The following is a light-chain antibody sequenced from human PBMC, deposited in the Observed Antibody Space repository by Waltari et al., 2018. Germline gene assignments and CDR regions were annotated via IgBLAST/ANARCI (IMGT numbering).Light chain of an antibody. J-gene: IGKJ4*01. CDR3: QQYDNLPVT. Sequence: DIQMTQSPSSLSASVGDRVTITCQARQDTSHYLNWYQQRPGKAPKVLIYDVSNLQTGVPSRFSGNGSGTDFTFTITSLQPEDIGTYYCQQYDNLPVTFGGGTKVEIK. V-gene: IGKV1-33*01. CDR1: QDTSHY. CDR2: DVS.